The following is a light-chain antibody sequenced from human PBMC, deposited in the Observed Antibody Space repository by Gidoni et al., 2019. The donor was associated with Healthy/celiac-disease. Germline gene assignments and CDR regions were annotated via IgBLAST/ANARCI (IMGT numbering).Light chain of an antibody. J-gene: IGKJ4*01. CDR3: QQYGSSPLT. CDR1: QSVSSSY. CDR2: GAS. Sequence: EIVWTQSPGTLSLSPGYRATLSCSASQSVSSSYLAWYQQTPGQAPRLLIYGASSRATGIPDRFSGSGSGTDFTLTISRLEPEDFAVYYCQQYGSSPLTFGGGTKVEIK. V-gene: IGKV3-20*01.